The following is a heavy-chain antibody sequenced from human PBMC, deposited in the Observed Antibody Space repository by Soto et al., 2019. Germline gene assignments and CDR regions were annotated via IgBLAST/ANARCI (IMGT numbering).Heavy chain of an antibody. D-gene: IGHD2-15*01. Sequence: PSETLSLTCTVSGGSIRNVYWSWLRQPPGKGLEWIGFIYHSGNTKYNPSLKSRVTISLDTSNNQFSLSLKSVTAADTAVYFCARARAPPLPFDYRGQGTLVIVSS. CDR2: IYHSGNT. CDR1: GGSIRNVY. V-gene: IGHV4-59*01. J-gene: IGHJ4*01. CDR3: ARARAPPLPFDY.